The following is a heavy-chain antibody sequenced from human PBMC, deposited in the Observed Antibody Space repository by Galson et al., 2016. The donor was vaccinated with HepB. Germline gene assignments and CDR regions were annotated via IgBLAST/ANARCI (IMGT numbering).Heavy chain of an antibody. CDR1: GGSIRSYF. Sequence: SETLSLTCTVSGGSIRSYFWSWIRQPPGRGLEWIGYIYYSGSTKYNPSLESRVTLSIDASKTQFSLKLTSVTAADTAIYYCSRERGSRDWYGPIDSWGQGTLVTVSS. V-gene: IGHV4-59*01. D-gene: IGHD6-19*01. CDR3: SRERGSRDWYGPIDS. J-gene: IGHJ5*01. CDR2: IYYSGST.